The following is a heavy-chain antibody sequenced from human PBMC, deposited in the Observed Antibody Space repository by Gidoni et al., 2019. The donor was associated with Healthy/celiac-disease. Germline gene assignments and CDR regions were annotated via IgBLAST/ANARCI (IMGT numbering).Heavy chain of an antibody. J-gene: IGHJ6*02. CDR1: GFTFSSYS. CDR2: ISSSSSTI. D-gene: IGHD2-21*02. CDR3: ARDVYCGGDCFAYYYYYGMDV. V-gene: IGHV3-48*02. Sequence: EVQLVESGGGLVQPGGSLRLSCAASGFTFSSYSMNWVRQAPGKGLEWVSYISSSSSTIYYADSVKGRFTISRDNAKNSLYLQMNSLRDEDTAVYYCARDVYCGGDCFAYYYYYGMDVWGQGTTVTVSS.